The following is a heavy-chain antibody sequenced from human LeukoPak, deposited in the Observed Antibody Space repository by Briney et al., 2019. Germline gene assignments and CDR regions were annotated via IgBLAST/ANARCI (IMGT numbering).Heavy chain of an antibody. V-gene: IGHV1-2*02. J-gene: IGHJ4*02. CDR1: GYTFTGYY. CDR3: ARVRSPIAAAGTSTLDY. CDR2: INPNSGGT. Sequence: ASVKVPCKASGYTFTGYYMHWVRQAPGQGLEWMGWINPNSGGTNYAQKFQGRVTMTRDTSISTAYMELSRLRSDDTAVYYCARVRSPIAAAGTSTLDYWGQGTLVTVSS. D-gene: IGHD6-13*01.